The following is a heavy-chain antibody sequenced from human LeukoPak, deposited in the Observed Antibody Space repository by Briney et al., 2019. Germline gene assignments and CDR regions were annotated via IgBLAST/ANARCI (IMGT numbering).Heavy chain of an antibody. Sequence: PGGSLRLSCAPSGFTVSSNYLSWVRQAPGKGLEWVSVIYSGGSTYYADSVRGRFTISRDNSKITLYLQMNSLRAEDTAVYYCASEIKVGATPYYYYYGMDVWGQGTTVTVSS. D-gene: IGHD1-26*01. CDR1: GFTVSSNY. J-gene: IGHJ6*02. CDR3: ASEIKVGATPYYYYYGMDV. CDR2: IYSGGST. V-gene: IGHV3-66*02.